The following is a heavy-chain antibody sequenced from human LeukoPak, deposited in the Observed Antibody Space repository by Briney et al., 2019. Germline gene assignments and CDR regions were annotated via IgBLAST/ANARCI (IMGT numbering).Heavy chain of an antibody. CDR1: GFTFSTYS. J-gene: IGHJ4*02. D-gene: IGHD3-3*01. CDR3: ARESAYAFWY. Sequence: GGSLRLSCAASGFTFSTYSMNWVRQAPGKGLEWVSYISGTSSLIYYADSVKGRFTISRDNAKNSLYLQMNSLRDEDTAVYYCARESAYAFWYWGQGTLVAVSS. CDR2: ISGTSSLI. V-gene: IGHV3-48*02.